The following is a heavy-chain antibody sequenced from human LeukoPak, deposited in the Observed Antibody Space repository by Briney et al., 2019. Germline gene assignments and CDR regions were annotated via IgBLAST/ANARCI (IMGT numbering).Heavy chain of an antibody. CDR3: ARGCRVVPGVHNVGMTSYYNGMDV. CDR1: GYIFTSYY. V-gene: IGHV1-46*01. Sequence: ASVKVSCKASGYIFTSYYMHWVRQAPGLGLQWMGKFNPSGGDTSYAQKFQGRVTTTRDTSTSTVYMEVVSLRSEDTAVYYCARGCRVVPGVHNVGMTSYYNGMDVWGQGTTVTVSS. J-gene: IGHJ6*02. CDR2: FNPSGGDT. D-gene: IGHD2-2*01.